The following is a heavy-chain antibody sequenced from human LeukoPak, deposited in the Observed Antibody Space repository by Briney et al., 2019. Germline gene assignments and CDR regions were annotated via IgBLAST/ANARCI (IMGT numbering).Heavy chain of an antibody. J-gene: IGHJ4*02. CDR3: ARAGSNWNYVY. CDR1: GFTFRGFL. D-gene: IGHD1-7*01. CDR2: IKQDGSEK. V-gene: IGHV3-7*01. Sequence: PGGSLRLSCAASGFTFRGFLMSWVRQIPGKGLEWVAIIKQDGSEKYYADALKGRFTISRDNTKNSLSLQMNSLIVEDTAVYYCARAGSNWNYVYWGQGTLVTVSS.